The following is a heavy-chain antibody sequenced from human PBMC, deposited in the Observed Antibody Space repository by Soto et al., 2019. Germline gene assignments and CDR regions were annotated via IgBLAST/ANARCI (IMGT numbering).Heavy chain of an antibody. CDR3: ASPKVYSSCWYPSYYYGMYG. Sequence: SVKVSCKASGGTFSSYAISWVRQAPGQGLEWMGGIIPIFGTANYAQKFQGRVTITADESTSTAYMELSSLRSEDTAVYYCASPKVYSSCWYPSYYYGMYGWGQGTTVTVSS. D-gene: IGHD6-19*01. V-gene: IGHV1-69*13. CDR2: IIPIFGTA. J-gene: IGHJ6*02. CDR1: GGTFSSYA.